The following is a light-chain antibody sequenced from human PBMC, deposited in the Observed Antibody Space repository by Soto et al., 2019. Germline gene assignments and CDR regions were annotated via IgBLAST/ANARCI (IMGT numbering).Light chain of an antibody. V-gene: IGKV3-20*01. J-gene: IGKJ4*01. CDR1: QSVSTNF. CDR3: QQYGSTPLT. Sequence: EIVLTQSPGTLSLSPGEGATLSCRASQSVSTNFFAWYQQKPGQAPRFLIYDASSRATGIPDRFSGSGSGTDFTLTISRLEPEDFAVYYCQQYGSTPLTFGGGTKVEIK. CDR2: DAS.